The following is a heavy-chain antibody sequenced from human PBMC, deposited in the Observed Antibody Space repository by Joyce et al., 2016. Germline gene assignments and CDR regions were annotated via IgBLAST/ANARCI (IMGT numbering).Heavy chain of an antibody. CDR1: GFTFNVAW. CDR2: MKSKTSGETT. D-gene: IGHD3-10*01. CDR3: AADVAEVGFGELDH. V-gene: IGHV3-15*01. J-gene: IGHJ4*02. Sequence: EVQVAEYGGGLVKPGGSLRLSCAASGFTFNVAWVTWVRQAPGKGLEWVGRMKSKTSGETTEYAAPVKGRFTISRDDSKNTVSLQMNGLRTEDTAVYFCAADVAEVGFGELDHWGQGTLVTVSS.